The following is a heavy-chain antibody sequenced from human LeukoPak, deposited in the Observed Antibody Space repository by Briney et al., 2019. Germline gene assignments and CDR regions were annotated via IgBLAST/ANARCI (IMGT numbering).Heavy chain of an antibody. D-gene: IGHD6-13*01. CDR2: ISGSGGST. CDR1: GFTLSSYA. V-gene: IGHV3-23*01. CDR3: AKEEQLTVYYYYGMDV. J-gene: IGHJ6*02. Sequence: GGSLRLSCAASGFTLSSYAMSWVRQAPGKGLEWVSAISGSGGSTYYADSVKGRFTISIDNSKNTRYLEMNSLRAEDTAVYYCAKEEQLTVYYYYGMDVWGQGTTVTVSS.